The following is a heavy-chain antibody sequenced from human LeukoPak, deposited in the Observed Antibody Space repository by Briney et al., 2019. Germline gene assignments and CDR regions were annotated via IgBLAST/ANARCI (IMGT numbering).Heavy chain of an antibody. Sequence: HPGGSLRLSCAASGFTFSSISMNWVRQAPGKGLEWVSSISSGSSYVYYADSVKGRFTISRDDAKNSLYLQMNSLRAEDTAVYYCAGRGSHLAFDIWGQGTKVTVSS. CDR1: GFTFSSIS. CDR2: ISSGSSYV. V-gene: IGHV3-21*01. CDR3: AGRGSHLAFDI. J-gene: IGHJ3*02. D-gene: IGHD3-16*01.